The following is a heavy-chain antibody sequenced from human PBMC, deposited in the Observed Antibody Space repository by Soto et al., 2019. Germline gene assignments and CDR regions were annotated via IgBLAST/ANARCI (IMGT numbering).Heavy chain of an antibody. J-gene: IGHJ5*02. CDR2: IYYSGST. CDR1: GGSISSGDYY. V-gene: IGHV4-30-4*01. Sequence: SETLSLTCTVSGGSISSGDYYWSWIRQPPGKGLEWIGYIYYSGSTYYNPSLKSRVTISVDTSKNQFSLKLSSVTAADTAVYYSDRKLRPSGWFDPWGQGTLVTVSS. CDR3: DRKLRPSGWFDP. D-gene: IGHD3-10*01.